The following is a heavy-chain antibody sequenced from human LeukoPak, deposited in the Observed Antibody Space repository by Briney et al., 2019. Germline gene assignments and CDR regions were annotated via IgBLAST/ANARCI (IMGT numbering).Heavy chain of an antibody. Sequence: GGSLRLSCTASEFTFNNSAMGWVRQPPGKGLEWVSSISSTGRPTDYADSVKGRFTISRDNSMNTLFLQMNSLRAEDTALYYCAKDTRLEWFLDLSGFDYWGQGTLVTVSS. V-gene: IGHV3-23*01. CDR1: EFTFNNSA. CDR2: ISSTGRPT. D-gene: IGHD3-3*01. CDR3: AKDTRLEWFLDLSGFDY. J-gene: IGHJ4*02.